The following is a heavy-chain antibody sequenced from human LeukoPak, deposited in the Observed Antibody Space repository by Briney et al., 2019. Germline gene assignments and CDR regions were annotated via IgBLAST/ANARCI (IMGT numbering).Heavy chain of an antibody. CDR1: GFTFSSYG. CDR3: AKGPYYYDSSGSLPLDY. J-gene: IGHJ4*02. CDR2: IRYDGSNK. Sequence: GRSLRLSCVASGFTFSSYGMHWVRQAPGKGLEWVAFIRYDGSNKYYADSVKGRFTISRDNSKNTLYLQMNSLRAEDTAVYYCAKGPYYYDSSGSLPLDYWGQGTLVTVSS. V-gene: IGHV3-30*02. D-gene: IGHD3-22*01.